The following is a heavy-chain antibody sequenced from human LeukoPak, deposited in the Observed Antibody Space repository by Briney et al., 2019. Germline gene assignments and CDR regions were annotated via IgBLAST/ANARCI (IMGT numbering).Heavy chain of an antibody. CDR2: IITIFGTA. V-gene: IGHV1-69*05. Sequence: ASVKVSCKASGGTFSSYAISWVRQAPGQGLEWMGRIITIFGTANYAQKFQGRVTITTDESTSTAYMELSSLRSEDTAVYYCARGPNITSYYGSGSYYKPTYNWFDPWGQGTLVTVSS. D-gene: IGHD3-10*01. CDR1: GGTFSSYA. CDR3: ARGPNITSYYGSGSYYKPTYNWFDP. J-gene: IGHJ5*02.